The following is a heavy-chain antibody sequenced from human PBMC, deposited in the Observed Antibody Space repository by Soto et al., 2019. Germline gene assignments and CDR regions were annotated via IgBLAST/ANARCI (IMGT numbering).Heavy chain of an antibody. Sequence: QLQLQESGPGLVKPSETLSLTCTVSGGSISSSSYYWGWIRQPPGKGLEWIGSIYYSGSTYYNPSLKSRVTISVDTSKNQFSLKLSSVTAADTAVYYCARIWLQQLDNWFDPWGQGTLVTVSS. CDR2: IYYSGST. J-gene: IGHJ5*02. CDR1: GGSISSSSYY. V-gene: IGHV4-39*01. D-gene: IGHD6-13*01. CDR3: ARIWLQQLDNWFDP.